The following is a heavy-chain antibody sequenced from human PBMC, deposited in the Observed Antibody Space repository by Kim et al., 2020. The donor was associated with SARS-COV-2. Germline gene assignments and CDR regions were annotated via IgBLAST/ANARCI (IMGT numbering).Heavy chain of an antibody. V-gene: IGHV4-59*01. CDR3: ARGRGIQLWSGALYFDY. D-gene: IGHD5-18*01. Sequence: SETLSLTCTVSGGSISSYYWSWIRQPPGKGLEWIGYIYYSGSTNYNPSLKSRVTISVDTSKNQFSLKLSSVTAADTAVYYCARGRGIQLWSGALYFDYWGQGTLVTVSS. J-gene: IGHJ4*02. CDR2: IYYSGST. CDR1: GGSISSYY.